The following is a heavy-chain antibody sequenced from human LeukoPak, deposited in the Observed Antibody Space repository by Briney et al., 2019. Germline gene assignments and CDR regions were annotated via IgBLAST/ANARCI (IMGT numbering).Heavy chain of an antibody. CDR3: AKDGKNHFDY. V-gene: IGHV3-43*01. J-gene: IGHJ4*02. CDR2: ISWDGGST. Sequence: GGSLRLSCAASGFTFDDYTMHWVRHPPGKGLEWVSLISWDGGSTYYADSVKGRFTISRDNSKNSLSLEMNSLRTEDTALYYCAKDGKNHFDYWGQGTLVTVS. D-gene: IGHD1-14*01. CDR1: GFTFDDYT.